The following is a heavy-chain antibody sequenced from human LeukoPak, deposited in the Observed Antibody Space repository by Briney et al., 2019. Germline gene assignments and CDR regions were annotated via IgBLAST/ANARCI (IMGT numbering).Heavy chain of an antibody. CDR3: ARVGASYVGNYYMDV. J-gene: IGHJ6*03. CDR2: IYHSGNT. CDR1: GYSISSGYY. Sequence: SETLSLTCALSGYSISSGYYWGWTRQPPGKGLEWIGSIYHSGNTYYNPSLKSRVTISLDTSKNQFSLKLSSVTSADTAVHYCARVGASYVGNYYMDVWGKGTTVTVTS. V-gene: IGHV4-38-2*01. D-gene: IGHD3-10*02.